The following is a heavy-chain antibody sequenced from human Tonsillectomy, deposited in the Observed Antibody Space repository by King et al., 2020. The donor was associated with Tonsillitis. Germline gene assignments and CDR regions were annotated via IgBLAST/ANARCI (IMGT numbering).Heavy chain of an antibody. CDR2: IYISGST. D-gene: IGHD3-10*01. CDR1: GGSISSGSYY. V-gene: IGHV4-61*02. J-gene: IGHJ3*02. Sequence: QLQESGPGLVKPSQTLSLTCTVSGGSISSGSYYWSWIRQPAGKGLEWIGRIYISGSTNYNPYLKSRVTISVDTSKNQFSLQLTSVTAADTAVYYCARSPSMVRGAPNAFDIWGQGTMVTVSS. CDR3: ARSPSMVRGAPNAFDI.